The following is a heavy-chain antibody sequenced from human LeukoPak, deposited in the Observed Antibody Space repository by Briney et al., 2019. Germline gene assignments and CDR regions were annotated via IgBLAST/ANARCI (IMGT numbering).Heavy chain of an antibody. J-gene: IGHJ4*02. D-gene: IGHD1-26*01. CDR3: AKVPYSGSYHDYFFDS. CDR2: VWYDGTTK. CDR1: GFNFSSYG. Sequence: QPGGSLRLSCAASGFNFSSYGMHWVRQAPGKGLEWVALVWYDGTTKHYADSVRGRFTISRDNSKNTLHLQMNGLRAEDTAIYYCAKVPYSGSYHDYFFDSRGQGTLVTVSS. V-gene: IGHV3-33*06.